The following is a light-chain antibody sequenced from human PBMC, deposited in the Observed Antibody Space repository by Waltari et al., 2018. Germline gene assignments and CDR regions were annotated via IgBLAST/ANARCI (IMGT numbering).Light chain of an antibody. Sequence: SALPQPACVSGSPGQSITISCTGISSGGGSYILYYWYQQHPGKAPKLMIYEVSKRPSGVSKRFSGSKSGNTASLTISGLQAEDEADYYCCSYAGSLYVVFGGGTKLTVL. CDR1: SSGGGSYIL. CDR2: EVS. J-gene: IGLJ2*01. V-gene: IGLV2-23*02. CDR3: CSYAGSLYVV.